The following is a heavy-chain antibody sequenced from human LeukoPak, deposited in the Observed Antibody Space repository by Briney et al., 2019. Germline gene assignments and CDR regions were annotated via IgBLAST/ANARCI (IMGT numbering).Heavy chain of an antibody. CDR1: GFTFSAYN. V-gene: IGHV3-21*01. Sequence: GGSLRLSCAASGFTFSAYNMNWVRQAPGKGLEWVASISSNTNYKYYADSLKGRFTVSRDNAKNSLFLQMNSLRAEDTAVYYCARSAGVLGLGGDHWGQGTLVTVSS. CDR2: ISSNTNYK. J-gene: IGHJ4*02. D-gene: IGHD3-16*01. CDR3: ARSAGVLGLGGDH.